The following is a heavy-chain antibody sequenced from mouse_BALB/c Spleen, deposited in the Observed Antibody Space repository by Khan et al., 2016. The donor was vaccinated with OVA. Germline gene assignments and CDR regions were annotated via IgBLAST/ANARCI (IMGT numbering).Heavy chain of an antibody. V-gene: IGHV4-2*02. CDR1: GFDFSRYW. D-gene: IGHD2-14*01. J-gene: IGHJ3*01. CDR3: ARLERYGQQAN. CDR2: INPGSNTI. Sequence: EVKLLESGGGLVQPGGSLILSCAASGFDFSRYWMSWARQAPGKGQEWIGEINPGSNTINYTPSLKDKFIISRDNAKNTLYLQMRKVRSEDTALYYCARLERYGQQANWGQGTLVTVSA.